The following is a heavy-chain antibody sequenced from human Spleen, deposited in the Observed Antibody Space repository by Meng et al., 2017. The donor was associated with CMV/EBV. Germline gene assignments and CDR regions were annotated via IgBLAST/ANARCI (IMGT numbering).Heavy chain of an antibody. CDR2: IYPGDSDT. J-gene: IGHJ5*02. CDR1: GYSFTNYW. D-gene: IGHD3-3*01. V-gene: IGHV5-51*01. Sequence: GGSLRLSCKASGYSFTNYWIGWVRQMPGKGLEWMGIIYPGDSDTRYSPSFQGQVTISVDKSINTAYLQWSSLKASDTAIYYCARRRAIFGVVHNWFDLWGQGTLVTVSS. CDR3: ARRRAIFGVVHNWFDL.